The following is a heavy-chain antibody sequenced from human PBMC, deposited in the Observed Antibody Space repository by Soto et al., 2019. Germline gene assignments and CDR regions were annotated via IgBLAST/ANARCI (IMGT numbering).Heavy chain of an antibody. CDR2: VSIGGST. D-gene: IGHD2-15*01. V-gene: IGHV3-23*01. CDR1: GFTFSSYA. CDR3: ATRRGAGGHFDY. J-gene: IGHJ4*02. Sequence: GGSLRLSCAASGFTFSSYAMGWVRQGPGKGLEWVAVVSIGGSTHYADSVRGRFTISRDNSKNTLSLQMNSLTAEDTAVYFCATRRGAGGHFDYWGQGALVTVSS.